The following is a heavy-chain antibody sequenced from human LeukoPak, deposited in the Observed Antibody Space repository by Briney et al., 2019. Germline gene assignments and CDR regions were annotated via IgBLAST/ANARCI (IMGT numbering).Heavy chain of an antibody. Sequence: GESLKISCKGSGYSFTDYWIGWVRQMPGKGLEWMGIIYPGDSDTRYNPSFQGQVTISADKSISTAYLQWSSLKASDTAMYYCARVGSSWPDAFDIWGQGTMVTVSS. CDR1: GYSFTDYW. CDR3: ARVGSSWPDAFDI. V-gene: IGHV5-51*01. J-gene: IGHJ3*02. CDR2: IYPGDSDT. D-gene: IGHD6-13*01.